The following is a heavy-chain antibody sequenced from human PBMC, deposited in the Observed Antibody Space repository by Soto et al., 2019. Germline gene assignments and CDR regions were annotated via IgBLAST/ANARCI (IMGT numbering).Heavy chain of an antibody. CDR2: IYHSGST. D-gene: IGHD6-19*01. Sequence: SETPXLTCAVSDGSISSGCYSWSWIRQPPGKGLEWIGYIYHSGSTYYNPSLKSRVTISVDRSKNQFSLKLSSVTAADTAVYYCAREAVAGNWLDPWGQGTLVTVSS. V-gene: IGHV4-30-2*01. CDR3: AREAVAGNWLDP. CDR1: DGSISSGCYS. J-gene: IGHJ5*02.